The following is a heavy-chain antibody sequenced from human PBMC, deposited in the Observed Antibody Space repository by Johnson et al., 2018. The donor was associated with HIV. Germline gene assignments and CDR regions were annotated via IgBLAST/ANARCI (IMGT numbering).Heavy chain of an antibody. J-gene: IGHJ3*02. D-gene: IGHD2-2*01. Sequence: QVQLVESGGGVVQPGRSLRLSCAASRFTFKTYTMHWVRQAPGKGLEWVALISNDGSNNYYADSVKGRFTISRDNSKNVLYLQMKTLRLEDTAIYYCARPRVAVLPAGAVDIWGPGTMVTVSS. CDR1: RFTFKTYT. CDR3: ARPRVAVLPAGAVDI. CDR2: ISNDGSNN. V-gene: IGHV3-30*03.